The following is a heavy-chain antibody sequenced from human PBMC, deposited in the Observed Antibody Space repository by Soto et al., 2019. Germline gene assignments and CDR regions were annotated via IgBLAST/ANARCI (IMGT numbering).Heavy chain of an antibody. CDR2: IYYSGST. Sequence: PSETLSLTCTVSGGSISSGGYYWSWIRQHPGKGLEWIGYIYYSGSTNYNPSLKSRVTISVDTSKNQFSLKLSSVTAADTAVYYCATYGSGSYNWFDPWGQGTLVTVSS. CDR3: ATYGSGSYNWFDP. D-gene: IGHD3-10*01. J-gene: IGHJ5*02. V-gene: IGHV4-61*08. CDR1: GGSISSGGYY.